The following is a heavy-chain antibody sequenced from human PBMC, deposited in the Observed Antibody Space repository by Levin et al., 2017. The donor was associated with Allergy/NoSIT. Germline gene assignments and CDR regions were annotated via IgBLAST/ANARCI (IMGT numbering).Heavy chain of an antibody. CDR2: IRPTSEII. CDR3: VRDLTTVRGGMDV. J-gene: IGHJ6*02. V-gene: IGHV3-48*04. D-gene: IGHD1-1*01. Sequence: PGGSLRLSCAASGFDFSRSGMNWVRQAPGQGPEWVSYIRPTSEIILYADSVKGRFTISRDNRKNSLYLQMNSLRVEDTATYYCVRDLTTVRGGMDVWGQGTTVTVSS. CDR1: GFDFSRSG.